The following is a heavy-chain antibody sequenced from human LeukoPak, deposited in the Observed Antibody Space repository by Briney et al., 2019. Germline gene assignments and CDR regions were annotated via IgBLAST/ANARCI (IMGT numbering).Heavy chain of an antibody. J-gene: IGHJ6*03. Sequence: SQTLSLTCAISGDSVSSNSAAWNWIRQSPSRGLEWLGRTYYRSKWYNDYAVSVKSRITINPDTSKNQFSLQLNSVTPEDTAVYYCARGLVTTRIYYYYMDVWGKGTTVTVSS. CDR2: TYYRSKWYN. CDR1: GDSVSSNSAA. V-gene: IGHV6-1*01. D-gene: IGHD4-17*01. CDR3: ARGLVTTRIYYYYMDV.